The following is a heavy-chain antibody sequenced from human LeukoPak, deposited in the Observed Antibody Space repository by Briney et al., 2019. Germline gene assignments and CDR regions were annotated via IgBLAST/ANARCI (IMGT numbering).Heavy chain of an antibody. J-gene: IGHJ3*02. CDR3: ARGRDGYTLIDAFDI. Sequence: GGTLRLSCAASGFTFSNYCMNWVRQAPGKGLEWVSSISTSSIYIYYANSLKGRFTISRDNAKNSLYLEMNSLRAEDTALYYCARGRDGYTLIDAFDIWGQGTMVTVSS. V-gene: IGHV3-21*01. CDR2: ISTSSIYI. CDR1: GFTFSNYC. D-gene: IGHD5-24*01.